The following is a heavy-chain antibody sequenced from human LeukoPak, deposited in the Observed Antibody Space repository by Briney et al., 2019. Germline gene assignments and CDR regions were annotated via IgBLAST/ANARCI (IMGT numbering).Heavy chain of an antibody. CDR2: ISSSGSTI. CDR3: ARGGAGDSYDSSGYYLGYFDY. V-gene: IGHV3-11*01. D-gene: IGHD3-22*01. J-gene: IGHJ4*02. Sequence: PGGSLRLSCAASGFTFSDYYMSWIRQAPGKGLEWVSYISSSGSTIYYADSVKGRFTISRDNAKNSLYLQMNSLRAEDTAVYYCARGGAGDSYDSSGYYLGYFDYWAREPWSPSPQ. CDR1: GFTFSDYY.